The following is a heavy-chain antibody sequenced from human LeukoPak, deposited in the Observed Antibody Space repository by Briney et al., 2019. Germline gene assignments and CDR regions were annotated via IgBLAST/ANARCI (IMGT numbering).Heavy chain of an antibody. CDR3: AREGPGYSYGSSGY. V-gene: IGHV3-48*02. CDR2: ISSSRTTI. Sequence: GGSLRLSCAASGFTFSSYSMNWVRQAPGKGLEWVSYISSSRTTIYYADSVKGRFTISRDNAKDSLYLQMNSLRDEDTAVYYCAREGPGYSYGSSGYWGQGTLVTVSS. D-gene: IGHD5-18*01. CDR1: GFTFSSYS. J-gene: IGHJ4*02.